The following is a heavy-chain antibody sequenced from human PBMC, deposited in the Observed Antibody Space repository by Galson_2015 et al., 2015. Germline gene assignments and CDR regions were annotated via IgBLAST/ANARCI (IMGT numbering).Heavy chain of an antibody. CDR2: INAGNGNT. Sequence: SVKVSCKASGYTFTSYAMHWVRQAPGQRLEWMGWINAGNGNTKYSQKFQGRVTITRDTSASTAYMELSSLRSEDTAVYYCARYRAGEDLYDSSGQGGYFGLWGRGTLVTVSS. CDR3: ARYRAGEDLYDSSGQGGYFGL. CDR1: GYTFTSYA. J-gene: IGHJ2*01. V-gene: IGHV1-3*01. D-gene: IGHD3-22*01.